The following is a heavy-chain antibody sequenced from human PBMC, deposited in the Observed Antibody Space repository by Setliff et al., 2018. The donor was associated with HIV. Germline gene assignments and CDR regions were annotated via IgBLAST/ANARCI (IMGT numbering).Heavy chain of an antibody. V-gene: IGHV4-34*12. CDR3: ARRSGWFYDY. J-gene: IGHJ4*02. Sequence: SETLSLTCAVYGGSFSGYYWGWIRQPPGKGLEWIGEIIHSRNTNYNPSLKSRVTVSVDTAKNQFSLKLSSVTAADTAVYYCARRSGWFYDYWGQGTLVTVLL. CDR1: GGSFSGYY. D-gene: IGHD6-19*01. CDR2: IIHSRNT.